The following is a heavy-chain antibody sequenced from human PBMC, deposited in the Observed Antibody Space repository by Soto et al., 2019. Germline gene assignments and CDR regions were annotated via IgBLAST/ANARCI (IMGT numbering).Heavy chain of an antibody. V-gene: IGHV4-59*01. J-gene: IGHJ5*02. D-gene: IGHD1-1*01. CDR2: IYYSGST. CDR3: ASQAPNARRPPGWFDP. Sequence: SETLSLTCTVSGGSISSYYWSWIRQPPGKGLEWIGYIYYSGSTNYNPSLKSRVTISVDTSKNQFSLKLSSVTAADTAVYYCASQAPNARRPPGWFDPWCQGTLVTVSS. CDR1: GGSISSYY.